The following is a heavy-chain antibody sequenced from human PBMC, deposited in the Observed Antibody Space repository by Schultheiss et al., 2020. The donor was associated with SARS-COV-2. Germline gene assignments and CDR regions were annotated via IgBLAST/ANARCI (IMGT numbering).Heavy chain of an antibody. J-gene: IGHJ4*02. Sequence: GGSLRLSCAASDFTFSSYTMNWVRQAPGKGLEWVSSISSNSNYIYYADSVKGRFTISRDNAKNSLFLQMNSLIAEDTAVYYCASMVRGVIITHFDYWGQGTLVTVSS. CDR2: ISSNSNYI. D-gene: IGHD3-10*01. V-gene: IGHV3-21*01. CDR1: DFTFSSYT. CDR3: ASMVRGVIITHFDY.